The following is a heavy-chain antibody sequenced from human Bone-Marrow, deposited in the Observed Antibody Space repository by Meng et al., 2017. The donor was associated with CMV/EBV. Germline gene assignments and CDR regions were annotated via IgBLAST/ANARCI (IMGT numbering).Heavy chain of an antibody. J-gene: IGHJ6*02. Sequence: GGSLRLSCAASGFTFSSYSMNWVRQAPGKGLEWVSSISSSSSYIYYADSVKGRFTISRDNSKNRLYLQMNSLRAEDTAVYYCARESIATRGPRLRGMDVWGQGTTVTVSS. CDR1: GFTFSSYS. D-gene: IGHD6-6*01. CDR2: ISSSSSYI. V-gene: IGHV3-21*01. CDR3: ARESIATRGPRLRGMDV.